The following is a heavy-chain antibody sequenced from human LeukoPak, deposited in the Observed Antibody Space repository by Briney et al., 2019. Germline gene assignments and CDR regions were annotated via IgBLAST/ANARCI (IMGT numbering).Heavy chain of an antibody. J-gene: IGHJ3*02. CDR2: INPNSGGT. V-gene: IGHV1-2*02. Sequence: ASVKVSCKASGYTFTGYYMHWVRQAPGQGLGWMGWINPNSGGTNYAQKFQGRVTMTRDTSISTAYMELSRLRSDDTAVYYCARVWNWVYEYSSSELLDDAFDIWGQGTMVTVSS. CDR1: GYTFTGYY. CDR3: ARVWNWVYEYSSSELLDDAFDI. D-gene: IGHD6-6*01.